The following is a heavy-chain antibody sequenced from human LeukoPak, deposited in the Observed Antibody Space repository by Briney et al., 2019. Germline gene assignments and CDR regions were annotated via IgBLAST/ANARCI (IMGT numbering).Heavy chain of an antibody. CDR2: IYHSGNT. D-gene: IGHD3-22*01. V-gene: IGHV4-30-2*01. J-gene: IGHJ5*02. CDR3: ARVSYYRDSSGYYPSNWFDP. CDR1: GASISSGSYY. Sequence: RSSETLSLTCIVSGASISSGSYYWSWIRQPPGEALEWIGYIYHSGNTYYNPSLKSRVTISVDRSKNELSLKLSSVTAADTAVYFCARVSYYRDSSGYYPSNWFDPWGQGTLVTVSS.